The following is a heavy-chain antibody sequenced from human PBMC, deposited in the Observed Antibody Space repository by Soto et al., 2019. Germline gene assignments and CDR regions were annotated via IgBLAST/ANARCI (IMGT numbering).Heavy chain of an antibody. D-gene: IGHD2-2*01. CDR1: GGSVSSSDYY. CDR2: ITHTGRT. Sequence: SETLSLTCTVSGGSVSSSDYYWSWIRQPPGKGLEWIGEITHTGRTNYNPSLKSRLTISVDTSKNVFSLKLSSVTAADTSMYYCARIYCTSTTCYVVSWGQGTLVTVSS. V-gene: IGHV4-39*01. CDR3: ARIYCTSTTCYVVS. J-gene: IGHJ4*02.